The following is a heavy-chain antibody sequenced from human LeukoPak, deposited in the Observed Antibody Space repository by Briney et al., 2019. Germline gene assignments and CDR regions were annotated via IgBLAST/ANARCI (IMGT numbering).Heavy chain of an antibody. J-gene: IGHJ4*02. D-gene: IGHD2-15*01. Sequence: SETLSLTCTVSGGSISSYYWSWIRQPPGKGLEWIGYIYYSGSTNYNPSLKSRVTISVDTSKNQFSLKLSSVTAADTAVYYCARGRSGGSWDYWGQGTLVTVSS. CDR2: IYYSGST. CDR3: ARGRSGGSWDY. V-gene: IGHV4-59*01. CDR1: GGSISSYY.